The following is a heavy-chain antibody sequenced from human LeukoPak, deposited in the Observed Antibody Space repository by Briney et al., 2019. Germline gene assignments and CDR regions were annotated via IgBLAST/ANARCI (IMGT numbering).Heavy chain of an antibody. J-gene: IGHJ3*02. D-gene: IGHD2-15*01. CDR1: GFTFSDYY. Sequence: PGGSLRLSCAASGFTFSDYYMSWIRQAPGKGLEWVSYVSSSSSYTNYADSVKGRFTISRDNAKNSPYLQMNSLRAEDTAVYYCARDSLYCSGGSCYWVRAFDIWGQGTMVTVSS. CDR2: VSSSSSYT. V-gene: IGHV3-11*06. CDR3: ARDSLYCSGGSCYWVRAFDI.